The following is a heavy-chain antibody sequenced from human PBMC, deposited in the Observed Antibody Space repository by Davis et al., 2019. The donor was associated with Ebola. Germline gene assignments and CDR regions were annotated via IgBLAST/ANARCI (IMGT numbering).Heavy chain of an antibody. CDR2: IYRDERT. D-gene: IGHD3-9*01. CDR1: GFIVSDKY. Sequence: GESLKISCAASGFIVSDKYMSWVRQAPGKGLEWVSVIYRDERTYYADSVKGRFTISRDNAKNSLYLQMNSLRDEDTALYYCARVDILTGFDIWGQGTMVTVSS. CDR3: ARVDILTGFDI. J-gene: IGHJ3*02. V-gene: IGHV3-53*01.